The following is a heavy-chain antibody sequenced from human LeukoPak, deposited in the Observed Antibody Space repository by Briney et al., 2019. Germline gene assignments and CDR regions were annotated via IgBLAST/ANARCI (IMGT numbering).Heavy chain of an antibody. CDR1: RYTLTGYY. Sequence: ASVTLSSQAYRYTLTGYYTHWVRQAPGHGLEWMGWINDNSNRTNYSQHYQGRDTMTRSTSNSTDYMELSRLRSDDTAVYYCARDHHCTNGGCYRIDYWGQGTLVTVSS. D-gene: IGHD2-8*01. J-gene: IGHJ4*02. CDR2: INDNSNRT. CDR3: ARDHHCTNGGCYRIDY. V-gene: IGHV1-2*02.